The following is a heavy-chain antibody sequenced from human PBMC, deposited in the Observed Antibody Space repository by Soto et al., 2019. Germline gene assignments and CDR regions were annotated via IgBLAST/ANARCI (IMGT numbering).Heavy chain of an antibody. J-gene: IGHJ6*02. CDR2: LTWDGGTT. CDR3: ARDRVLDYGVTYYGMDV. D-gene: IGHD4-17*01. CDR1: GFTFDEYS. V-gene: IGHV3-43*01. Sequence: PGGSLRLSCVVSGFTFDEYSMYWVRQPPGKGLEWISLLTWDGGTTYYADSVKGRFTISRDNSKNTLYLQMNSLRAEDTAVYYCARDRVLDYGVTYYGMDVWGQGTTVTVSS.